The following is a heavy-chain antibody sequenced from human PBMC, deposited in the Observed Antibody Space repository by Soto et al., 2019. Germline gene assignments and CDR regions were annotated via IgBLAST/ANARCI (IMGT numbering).Heavy chain of an antibody. V-gene: IGHV4-34*01. CDR1: GGSFSGYY. J-gene: IGHJ6*02. Sequence: SETLSLTCAVYGGSFSGYYWSWIRQPPGKGLEWIGEINHSGSTNYNPSLKSRVTISVDTSKNQFSLKLSSVTAADTAVYYRARLGVIYWSGYYYYYYGMDVWGQGTTVTVSS. D-gene: IGHD2-8*02. CDR2: INHSGST. CDR3: ARLGVIYWSGYYYYYYGMDV.